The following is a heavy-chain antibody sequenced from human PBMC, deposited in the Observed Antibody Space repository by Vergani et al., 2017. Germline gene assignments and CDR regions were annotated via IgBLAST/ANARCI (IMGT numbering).Heavy chain of an antibody. V-gene: IGHV4-4*07. CDR2: IYTSGST. CDR3: ARGGRYCSSTSCYTFWFDP. D-gene: IGHD2-2*02. Sequence: QVQLQESGPGLVKPSETLSLTCTVSGGSISSYYWSWIRQPAGKGLEWIGRIYTSGSTNYNPSLKSRVTISVDTSKNQFSLKLSSVTAADPAVYYCARGGRYCSSTSCYTFWFDPWGQGTLVTVSS. J-gene: IGHJ5*02. CDR1: GGSISSYY.